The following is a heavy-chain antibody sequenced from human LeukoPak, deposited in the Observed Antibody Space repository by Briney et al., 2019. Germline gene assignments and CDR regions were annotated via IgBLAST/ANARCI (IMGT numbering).Heavy chain of an antibody. CDR2: IYYSGST. J-gene: IGHJ6*02. Sequence: SETLSLTCAVYGGSFSGYYWSWIRQPPGKGLEWIGYIYYSGSTNYNPSLKSRVTISVDTSKNQFSLKLSSVAAADTAVYYCARDLGFWSGSYYYYGMDVWGQGTTVTVSS. D-gene: IGHD3-3*01. V-gene: IGHV4-59*01. CDR1: GGSFSGYY. CDR3: ARDLGFWSGSYYYYGMDV.